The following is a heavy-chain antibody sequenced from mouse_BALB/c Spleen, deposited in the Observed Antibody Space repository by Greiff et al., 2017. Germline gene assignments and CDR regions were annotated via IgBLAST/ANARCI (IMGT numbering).Heavy chain of an antibody. J-gene: IGHJ1*01. V-gene: IGHV1-4*01. CDR1: GYTFTSYT. CDR3: ARWDYDGYWYFDV. CDR2: INPSSGYT. D-gene: IGHD2-3*01. Sequence: VQLQQSGAELARPGASVKMSCKASGYTFTSYTMHWVKQRPGQGLEWIGYINPSSGYTNYNQKFKDKATLTADKSSSTAYMQLSSLTSEDSAVYYCARWDYDGYWYFDVWGAGTTVTVSS.